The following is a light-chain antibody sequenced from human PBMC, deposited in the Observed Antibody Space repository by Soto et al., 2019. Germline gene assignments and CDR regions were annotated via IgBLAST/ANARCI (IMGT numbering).Light chain of an antibody. CDR3: QQRSNWPPVT. Sequence: EIVMTQSPATLSVSPGERATLSCRAIQSISSNLAWYQQKPGQAPRLLMFRTSSRATGFPTRFSGSGSGTEFNLTISSLKSEDFGVYYCQQRSNWPPVTFGGGTKVDIK. V-gene: IGKV3-15*01. CDR2: RTS. J-gene: IGKJ4*01. CDR1: QSISSN.